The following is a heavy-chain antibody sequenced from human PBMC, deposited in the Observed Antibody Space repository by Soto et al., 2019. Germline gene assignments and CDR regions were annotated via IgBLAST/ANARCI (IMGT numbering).Heavy chain of an antibody. J-gene: IGHJ4*02. Sequence: QVQLVESGGGVVQPGRSLRLSCAASGFTFSSYAMHWVRQAPGKGLEWVAVISYDGSNKYYADSVKGRFTISRDNSKNTLYLQMNSLRAEDMAVYYCARADGYSYGWGYYFVYWGQGTLVTVSS. CDR3: ARADGYSYGWGYYFVY. CDR1: GFTFSSYA. D-gene: IGHD5-18*01. V-gene: IGHV3-30-3*01. CDR2: ISYDGSNK.